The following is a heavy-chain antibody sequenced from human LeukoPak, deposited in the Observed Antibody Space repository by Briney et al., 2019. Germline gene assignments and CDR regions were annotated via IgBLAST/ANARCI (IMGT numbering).Heavy chain of an antibody. J-gene: IGHJ4*02. D-gene: IGHD3-22*01. V-gene: IGHV4-61*02. Sequence: PSETLSLTCTVSGGSISIGSYYWSWIRQPAGKGLEWIGRIYTSGSTNYNPSLKSRVTISVDTSKNQFSLKLSSVTAADTAVYYCARDREYYDSNGYSDYWGQGTLVTVSS. CDR1: GGSISIGSYY. CDR3: ARDREYYDSNGYSDY. CDR2: IYTSGST.